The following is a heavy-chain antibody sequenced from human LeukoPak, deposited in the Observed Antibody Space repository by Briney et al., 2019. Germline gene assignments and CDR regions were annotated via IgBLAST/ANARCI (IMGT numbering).Heavy chain of an antibody. D-gene: IGHD5-24*01. CDR3: ARHWIEMATISAGDAFDI. J-gene: IGHJ3*02. CDR1: GYSFTSYW. Sequence: GESLKISCKGSGYSFTSYWIGWVRQMPGKGLEWMGIIYPGDSDTRYSPSFQGQVTISADKSISTAYLQWSSLKASDTAMYYCARHWIEMATISAGDAFDIWGQGTMVTVSS. V-gene: IGHV5-51*01. CDR2: IYPGDSDT.